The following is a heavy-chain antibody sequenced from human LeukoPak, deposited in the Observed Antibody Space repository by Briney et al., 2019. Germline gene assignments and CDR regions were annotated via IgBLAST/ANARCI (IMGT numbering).Heavy chain of an antibody. Sequence: SETLSLTCAVYGGSFSGYYWSWLRQPPGKGLEWIGEINHSGSTNYNPSLTSRVTISVDTSKNQFSLKLSSVTAADTAVYYCARGNSSRGYSYGPSTYGMDVWGQGTTVTVSS. CDR3: ARGNSSRGYSYGPSTYGMDV. CDR1: GGSFSGYY. V-gene: IGHV4-34*01. D-gene: IGHD5-18*01. CDR2: INHSGST. J-gene: IGHJ6*02.